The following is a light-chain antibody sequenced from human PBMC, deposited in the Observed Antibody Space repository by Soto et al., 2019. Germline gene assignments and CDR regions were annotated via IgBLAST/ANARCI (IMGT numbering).Light chain of an antibody. J-gene: IGLJ3*02. CDR2: EGS. Sequence: QSALTQPRSVSGSPGQSVTISCSGTSSDVGGYEYVSWYQQHPGKAPKLMIYEGSKRPSGVSNRFSGSKSGNTASLTISGLQAEDEADYYCCSYAGSSTWVFGGGTQLTVL. CDR3: CSYAGSSTWV. V-gene: IGLV2-23*01. CDR1: SSDVGGYEY.